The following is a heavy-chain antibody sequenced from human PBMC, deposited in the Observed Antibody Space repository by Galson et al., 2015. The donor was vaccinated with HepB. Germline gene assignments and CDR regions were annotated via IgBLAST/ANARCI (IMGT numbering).Heavy chain of an antibody. CDR2: IIPIFGTA. D-gene: IGHD2-21*02. Sequence: LEWMGGIIPIFGTANYAQKFQGRVTITADESTSTAYMELSSLRSEDTAVYYCARDLVVVTYPYAFDIWGQGTMVTVSS. CDR3: ARDLVVVTYPYAFDI. J-gene: IGHJ3*02. V-gene: IGHV1-69*01.